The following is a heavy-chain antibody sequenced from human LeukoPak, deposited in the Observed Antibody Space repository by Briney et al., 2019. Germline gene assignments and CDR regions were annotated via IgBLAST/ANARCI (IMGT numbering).Heavy chain of an antibody. J-gene: IGHJ4*02. CDR3: ARDGGTIFGVVDY. CDR2: ISWNSGSI. D-gene: IGHD3-3*01. V-gene: IGHV3-9*01. Sequence: GGSLRLSCAASGFTFDDYAMHWVRQAPGKGLEWVSGISWNSGSIKCADSVKGRFTISRDNAKNSLYLQMNSLRAEDTAVYYCARDGGTIFGVVDYWGQGTLVTVSS. CDR1: GFTFDDYA.